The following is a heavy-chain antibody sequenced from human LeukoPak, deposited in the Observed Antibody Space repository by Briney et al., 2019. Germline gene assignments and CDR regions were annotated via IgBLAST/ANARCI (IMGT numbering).Heavy chain of an antibody. CDR3: ARVDGSCSGGSCPSGNWFDP. CDR2: IYIFSGST. CDR1: GGSISSGRNY. J-gene: IGHJ5*02. D-gene: IGHD2-15*01. V-gene: IGHV4-61*02. Sequence: TLSLTCTVSGGSISSGRNYWTWIRQPAGKGLEWIGRIYIFSGSTNYNPSLKSRVTISVDTSKNRFSLKLTSVTAADTAVYYCARVDGSCSGGSCPSGNWFDPWGQGTLVTVSS.